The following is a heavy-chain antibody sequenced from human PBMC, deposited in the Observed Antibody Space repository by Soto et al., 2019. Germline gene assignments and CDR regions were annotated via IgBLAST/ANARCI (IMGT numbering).Heavy chain of an antibody. D-gene: IGHD2-8*01. V-gene: IGHV1-46*01. CDR3: ARGFCTTITCLVGDF. Sequence: QVQLVQSGAEVKKPGASVKISCKSSGYTFTSYYMHWVRQAPGQGLEWMGMINPSGGSTNYAQRFQGRVTMTRDTSTSTVYMALSDLRSEDTAVYYCARGFCTTITCLVGDFWGQGTLVTVSS. CDR2: INPSGGST. CDR1: GYTFTSYY. J-gene: IGHJ4*02.